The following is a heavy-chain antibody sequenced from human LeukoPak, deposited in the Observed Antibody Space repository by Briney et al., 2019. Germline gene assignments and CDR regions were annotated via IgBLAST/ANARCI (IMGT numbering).Heavy chain of an antibody. Sequence: PSETLSLTCAVYGGSFSGYYWSWIRQPPGKGLEWIGEINHSGSTNYNPSLKSRVTISVDTSKNQFSLKLSSVTAADTAVYSCARGPALLGVVIIWGQGTLVTVSS. J-gene: IGHJ4*02. CDR3: ARGPALLGVVII. CDR2: INHSGST. D-gene: IGHD3-3*01. CDR1: GGSFSGYY. V-gene: IGHV4-34*01.